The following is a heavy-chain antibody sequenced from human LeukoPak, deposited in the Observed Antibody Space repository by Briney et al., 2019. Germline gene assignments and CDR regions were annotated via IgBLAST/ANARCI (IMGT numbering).Heavy chain of an antibody. CDR3: ARRVGRGYSYGPNYFFDY. V-gene: IGHV4-39*01. CDR1: GGSISSTSYY. CDR2: IYYSGST. J-gene: IGHJ4*02. D-gene: IGHD5-18*01. Sequence: SETPSLTCTVSGGSISSTSYYWGWIRQPPGKGLEWIGSIYYSGSTYYNPSLKSRVAMSVDTSKNQFSLKVTSVTAADTAVFYCARRVGRGYSYGPNYFFDYWGQGTLVTVSS.